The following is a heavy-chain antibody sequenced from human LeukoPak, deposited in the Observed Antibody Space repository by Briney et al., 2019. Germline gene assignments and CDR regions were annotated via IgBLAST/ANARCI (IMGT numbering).Heavy chain of an antibody. CDR3: ARAKYSGYDPHFDY. V-gene: IGHV4-30-2*01. Sequence: SETPSLTCAVSGGSISSGGYSWSWIRQPPGKGLEWIGYIYHSGSTYYNPSLKSRVTISVDRSKNQFSLKLSSVTAADTAVYYCARAKYSGYDPHFDYWGQGTLVTVSS. J-gene: IGHJ4*02. D-gene: IGHD5-12*01. CDR2: IYHSGST. CDR1: GGSISSGGYS.